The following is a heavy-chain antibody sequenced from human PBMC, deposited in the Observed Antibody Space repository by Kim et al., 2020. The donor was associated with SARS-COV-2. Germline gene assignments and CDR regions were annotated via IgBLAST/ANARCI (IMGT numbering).Heavy chain of an antibody. J-gene: IGHJ3*02. CDR1: GGSISSGGYY. D-gene: IGHD3-16*02. Sequence: SETLSLTCTVSGGSISSGGYYWSWIRQHPGKGLEWIGYIYYSGSTYYNPSLKSRVTISVDTSKNQFSLKLSSVTAADTAVYYCARSYYDYVWGSYRGAFDIWGQGTMVTVPS. CDR3: ARSYYDYVWGSYRGAFDI. CDR2: IYYSGST. V-gene: IGHV4-31*03.